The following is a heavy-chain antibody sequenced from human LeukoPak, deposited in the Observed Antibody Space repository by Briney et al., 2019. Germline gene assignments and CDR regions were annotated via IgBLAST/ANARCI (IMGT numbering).Heavy chain of an antibody. CDR1: GFSLSTSGVG. CDR2: IYWDDDK. J-gene: IGHJ4*02. V-gene: IGHV2-5*02. D-gene: IGHD1-1*01. CDR3: ARRSLEITGFEH. Sequence: ESGPTLVNPTQTLTLTCTFSGFSLSTSGVGVGWIRQPPGKALEWLALIYWDDDKRYSPSLKSRLTITKDTSKNQMVLTMTNMDPVDTATYYCARRSLEITGFEHWGQGTLVTVSS.